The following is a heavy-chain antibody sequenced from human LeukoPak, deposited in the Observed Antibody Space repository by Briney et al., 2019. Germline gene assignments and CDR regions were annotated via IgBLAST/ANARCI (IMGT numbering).Heavy chain of an antibody. Sequence: PSETLSLTCTVSGGSISSGDYYWSWIRQPPGKGLEWIGYIYYSGSTYYNPSLKSRVTISVDTSKNQFSLKLISVTAADTAVYYCARYCSSTSCSPGIYYFDYWGQGTLVTVSS. CDR2: IYYSGST. CDR3: ARYCSSTSCSPGIYYFDY. J-gene: IGHJ4*02. D-gene: IGHD2-2*01. CDR1: GGSISSGDYY. V-gene: IGHV4-30-4*01.